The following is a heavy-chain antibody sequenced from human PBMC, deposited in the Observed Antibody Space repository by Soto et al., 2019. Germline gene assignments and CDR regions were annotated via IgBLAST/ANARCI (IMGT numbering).Heavy chain of an antibody. Sequence: ETLSLTCTVSGGSISSSSYYWGWIRQPPGKGLEWIGSIYYSGSTYYNPSLKSRVTISVDTSKNQFSLKLSSVTAADTAVYYCARAAPHEHSLAALYLGQGTLVTVSS. D-gene: IGHD6-6*01. CDR2: IYYSGST. J-gene: IGHJ4*02. CDR3: ARAAPHEHSLAALY. V-gene: IGHV4-39*01. CDR1: GGSISSSSYY.